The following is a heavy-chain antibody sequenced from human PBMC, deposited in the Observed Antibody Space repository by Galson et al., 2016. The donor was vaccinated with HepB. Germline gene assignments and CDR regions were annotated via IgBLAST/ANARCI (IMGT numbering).Heavy chain of an antibody. J-gene: IGHJ4*02. CDR3: ARDIGGYGNC. V-gene: IGHV3-23*01. CDR1: GLTFRNYW. D-gene: IGHD2-15*01. CDR2: IDNSGTNT. Sequence: SLRLSCAASGLTFRNYWMHWVRQAPGKGLEWVSEIDNSGTNTHYADSVKGRFTISRDNSKNTLYLQMNSLGAEDTALYYCARDIGGYGNCWGQGTLVTVSS.